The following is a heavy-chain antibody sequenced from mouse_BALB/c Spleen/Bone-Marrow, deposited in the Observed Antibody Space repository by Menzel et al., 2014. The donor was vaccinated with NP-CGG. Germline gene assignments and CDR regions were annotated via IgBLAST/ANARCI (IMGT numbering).Heavy chain of an antibody. D-gene: IGHD1-1*01. CDR1: GFNIKDTY. J-gene: IGHJ4*01. Sequence: VQLKESGAELVKPGASVKLSCTASGFNIKDTYMHWVKQRPEQGLEWIGRIDPANGNTKYDPKFQGKATITADTSSNTAYLQLCSLTSEDTAVYYCALLLRYYAMDYWGQGTSVTVSS. CDR2: IDPANGNT. V-gene: IGHV14-3*02. CDR3: ALLLRYYAMDY.